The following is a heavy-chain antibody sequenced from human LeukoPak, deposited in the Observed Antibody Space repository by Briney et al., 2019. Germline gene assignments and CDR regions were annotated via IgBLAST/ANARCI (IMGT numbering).Heavy chain of an antibody. CDR2: IDGNGDKT. J-gene: IGHJ4*02. D-gene: IGHD2-8*01. CDR1: GFTFKSHH. V-gene: IGHV3-23*01. Sequence: PGGSLRLSCAASGFTFKSHHMSWVRQAPGKGLEWVSAIDGNGDKTYYADSVKGRFTISRDNPKNTLYLQMNSLRAEDTAVYYCAKDRSVLMVYAMLIDYWGQGTLVTVSS. CDR3: AKDRSVLMVYAMLIDY.